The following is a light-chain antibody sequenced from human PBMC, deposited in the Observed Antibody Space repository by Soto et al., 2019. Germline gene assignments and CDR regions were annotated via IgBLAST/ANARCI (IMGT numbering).Light chain of an antibody. V-gene: IGLV2-14*01. J-gene: IGLJ2*01. CDR2: DVS. CDR1: SSDVGGYNF. CDR3: SSYTSGTTLVI. Sequence: QSALTQPASVSGSPGQSITISCTGTSSDVGGYNFVSWYQQHPGKAPKLMIYDVSYRPSGVSNRFSGSKSGNTASLTIYGLQAEDEADYYCSSYTSGTTLVIFGGGTKVTVL.